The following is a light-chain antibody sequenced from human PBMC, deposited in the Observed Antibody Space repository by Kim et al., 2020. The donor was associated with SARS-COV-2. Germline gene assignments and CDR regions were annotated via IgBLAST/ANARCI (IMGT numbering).Light chain of an antibody. CDR1: QDSSNY. CDR3: QKSDSAPWT. J-gene: IGKJ1*01. Sequence: ASVGDRVTITCRASQDSSNYLAWYQQKPGGVPTLLIYAASTLQSGVPSRFSGSGSGTDFTLTISGLQPEDVAIYYCQKSDSAPWTFGQGTKVDIK. V-gene: IGKV1-27*01. CDR2: AAS.